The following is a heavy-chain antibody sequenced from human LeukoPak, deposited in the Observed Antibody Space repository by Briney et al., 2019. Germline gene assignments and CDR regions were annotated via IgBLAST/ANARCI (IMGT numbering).Heavy chain of an antibody. CDR3: AKDRTWIAAAGYFDY. CDR2: IRSKAYGGTT. Sequence: KPGGSLRLSCTASGFTFGDYAMSWFRQAPGKGLEWVGFIRSKAYGGTTEYAASVKGRFTISRDDSKSIAYLQMNSLKTEDTAVYYCAKDRTWIAAAGYFDYWGQGTLVTVSS. J-gene: IGHJ4*02. V-gene: IGHV3-49*05. D-gene: IGHD6-13*01. CDR1: GFTFGDYA.